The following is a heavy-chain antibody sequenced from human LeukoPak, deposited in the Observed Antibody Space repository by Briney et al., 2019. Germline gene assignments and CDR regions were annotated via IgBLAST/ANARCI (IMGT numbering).Heavy chain of an antibody. CDR3: ARGRGSGHKENWFDP. J-gene: IGHJ5*02. CDR1: GYTFTPYD. D-gene: IGHD6-19*01. Sequence: ASVKGSCKASGYTFTPYDINWVRQATGQGLEWMGWMNPNSGNTGYTQKFQGRVTMTRNTSISTAYMELSSLRSEDTAVYYCARGRGSGHKENWFDPWGQGTLVTVSS. V-gene: IGHV1-8*01. CDR2: MNPNSGNT.